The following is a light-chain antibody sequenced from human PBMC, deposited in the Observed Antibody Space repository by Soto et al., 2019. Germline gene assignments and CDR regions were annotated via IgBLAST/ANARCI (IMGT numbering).Light chain of an antibody. J-gene: IGKJ1*01. Sequence: DIEMTQSPSSLSASVGDRATITCQASQDIINYVNWYQQKPGKAPKLLIYTASNLESGVPSRFSGRGSGTDFTLAIDGLQPEDFATYYCQQYHALPRTFDQGTRVEI. V-gene: IGKV1-33*01. CDR1: QDIINY. CDR3: QQYHALPRT. CDR2: TAS.